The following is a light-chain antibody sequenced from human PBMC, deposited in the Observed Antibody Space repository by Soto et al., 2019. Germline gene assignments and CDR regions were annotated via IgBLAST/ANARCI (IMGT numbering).Light chain of an antibody. J-gene: IGKJ5*01. CDR2: GAS. Sequence: EVVLTQSPATLPLSPGDRAALSCKASQRVHNFLAWYQQKPGQAPRLLIYGASNRAAGIPARFSGSGSGTDFTLTINSLEPEDFAVYYCQQRSNWPPITFGQGTRLEIK. V-gene: IGKV3-11*01. CDR3: QQRSNWPPIT. CDR1: QRVHNF.